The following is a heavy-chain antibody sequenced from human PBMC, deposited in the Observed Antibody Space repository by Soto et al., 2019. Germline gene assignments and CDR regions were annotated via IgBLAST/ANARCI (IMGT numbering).Heavy chain of an antibody. CDR3: ARMRVSDFSSGSFRRCWFDS. Sequence: QVQLQQWGAGLLKPSETLSLTCAVNGGSFNTYYWTWIRQPPGKGLEWIGEIKHSGGTNYNPSLKSQVTISVDTSKNHFSLNLTSVTAADTAVYYCARMRVSDFSSGSFRRCWFDSWGQGTLVTVSS. J-gene: IGHJ5*01. D-gene: IGHD3-3*01. CDR2: IKHSGGT. CDR1: GGSFNTYY. V-gene: IGHV4-34*02.